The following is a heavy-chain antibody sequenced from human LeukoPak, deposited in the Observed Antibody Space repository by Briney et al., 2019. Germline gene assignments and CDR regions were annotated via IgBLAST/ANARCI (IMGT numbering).Heavy chain of an antibody. V-gene: IGHV1-69*05. CDR2: IIPIFGTA. CDR3: ARYGSSAHYFDY. D-gene: IGHD6-6*01. J-gene: IGHJ4*02. CDR1: GGTFSSYA. Sequence: GASVKVSCKASGGTFSSYAISWVRQAPGQGLGRMGGIIPIFGTANYAQKFQGRVTITTDESTSTAYMELSSLRSEDTAMYYCARYGSSAHYFDYWGQGTLVTVSS.